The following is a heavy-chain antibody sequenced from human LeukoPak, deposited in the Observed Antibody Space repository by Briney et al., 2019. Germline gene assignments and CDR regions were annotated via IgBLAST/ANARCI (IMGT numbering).Heavy chain of an antibody. V-gene: IGHV3-23*01. CDR2: ISGGGRTT. Sequence: GGSLRLPCAASGFVFTNHAISWVRQAPGRGLDWVSVISGGGRTTEYADSVKGRFTVSRDISQDTVSLQMDSLRVEDTGIYYCAKNFTVKRYIDSWGQGTQVTVSS. CDR1: GFVFTNHA. D-gene: IGHD3-22*01. J-gene: IGHJ4*02. CDR3: AKNFTVKRYIDS.